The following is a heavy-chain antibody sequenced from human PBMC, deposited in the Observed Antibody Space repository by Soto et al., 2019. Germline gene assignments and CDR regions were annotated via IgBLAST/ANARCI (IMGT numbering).Heavy chain of an antibody. CDR3: ARGLAYYYDSSGYYPLDAFDI. CDR2: IYYSGST. D-gene: IGHD3-22*01. Sequence: NPSETLSLTCTVSGGSISSYYWSWIRQPPGKGLEWIGYIYYSGSTNYNPSLQSRVTISVDTSKNQFSLKLSSVTAADTAVYYCARGLAYYYDSSGYYPLDAFDIWGQGTMVTVSS. CDR1: GGSISSYY. V-gene: IGHV4-59*01. J-gene: IGHJ3*02.